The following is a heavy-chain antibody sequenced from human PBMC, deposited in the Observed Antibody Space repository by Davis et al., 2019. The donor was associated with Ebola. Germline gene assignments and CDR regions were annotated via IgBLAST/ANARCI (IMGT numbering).Heavy chain of an antibody. CDR1: GFTFSNYA. Sequence: PGGSLRLSCAASGFTFSNYAMSWVRQAPGEGLEWVSGISASGADIKYADSVKGRFSISRDNSKNTLYLQMNSLRAEDTAVYYCAKSFTIFGVVIEPNDYWGQGTLVTVSA. D-gene: IGHD3-3*01. J-gene: IGHJ4*02. CDR2: ISASGADI. V-gene: IGHV3-23*01. CDR3: AKSFTIFGVVIEPNDY.